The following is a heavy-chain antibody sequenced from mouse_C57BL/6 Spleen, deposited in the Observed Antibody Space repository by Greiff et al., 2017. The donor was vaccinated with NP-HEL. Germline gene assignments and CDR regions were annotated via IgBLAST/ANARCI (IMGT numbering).Heavy chain of an antibody. CDR3: ARRGQLRLSYYFDY. CDR1: GYTFTSYW. D-gene: IGHD3-2*02. Sequence: QVQLQQPGAELVMPGASVKLSCKASGYTFTSYWMHWVKQRPGQGLEWIGEIDPSDSYTNYNQKFKGKSTLTVDKSSSTAYMQLSSLTSEDSAVYYCARRGQLRLSYYFDYWGQGTTLTVSS. J-gene: IGHJ2*01. V-gene: IGHV1-69*01. CDR2: IDPSDSYT.